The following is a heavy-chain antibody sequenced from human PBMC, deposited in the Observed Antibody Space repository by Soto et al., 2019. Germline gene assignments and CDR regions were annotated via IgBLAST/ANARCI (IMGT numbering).Heavy chain of an antibody. CDR2: ISGSGGST. D-gene: IGHD3-3*01. CDR3: AKEPVLRFLEWSLRSGMDV. CDR1: GFTFSSYA. J-gene: IGHJ6*02. Sequence: GGSLRLSCAASGFTFSSYAMSWVRQAPGKGLEWVSAISGSGGSTYYADSVKGRFTISRDNSKNTLYLQMNSLRAEDTAVYYCAKEPVLRFLEWSLRSGMDVWGQGTTVTVSS. V-gene: IGHV3-23*01.